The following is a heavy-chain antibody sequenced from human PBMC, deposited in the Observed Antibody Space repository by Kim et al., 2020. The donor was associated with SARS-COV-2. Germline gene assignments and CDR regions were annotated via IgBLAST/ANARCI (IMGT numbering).Heavy chain of an antibody. J-gene: IGHJ6*02. CDR3: ARDGYTAMVFSYYYYYGMDV. CDR1: GYTFTSYG. CDR2: ISAYNGNT. V-gene: IGHV1-18*04. D-gene: IGHD5-18*01. Sequence: ASVKVSCKASGYTFTSYGISWVRQAPGQGLEWMGWISAYNGNTNYAQKLQGRVTMTTDTSTSTAYMELRSLRSDDTAVYYCARDGYTAMVFSYYYYYGMDVWGQGTTVTVSS.